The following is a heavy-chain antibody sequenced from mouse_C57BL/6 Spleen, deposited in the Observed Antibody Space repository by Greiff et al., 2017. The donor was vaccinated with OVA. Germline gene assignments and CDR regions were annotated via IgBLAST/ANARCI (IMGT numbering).Heavy chain of an antibody. CDR3: ARETAHGAY. CDR2: IYPGDGDT. Sequence: QVQLKESGPELVKPGASVKISCKASGYAFSSSWMNWVKQRPGQGLEWIGRIYPGDGDTNYNGKFKGKATLTADKSSSTAYMQLSSLTSEDSAVYFCARETAHGAYWGQGTLVTVSA. D-gene: IGHD3-2*01. V-gene: IGHV1-82*01. J-gene: IGHJ3*01. CDR1: GYAFSSSW.